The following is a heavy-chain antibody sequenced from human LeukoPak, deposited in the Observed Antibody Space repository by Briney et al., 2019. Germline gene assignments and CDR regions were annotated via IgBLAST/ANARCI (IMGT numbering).Heavy chain of an antibody. CDR3: AKDLYSSGFSDY. CDR1: GFTFSSYA. V-gene: IGHV3-23*01. Sequence: PGGSLRLSCAASGFTFSSYAMSWVRQAPGKGLEWVSAISGSGGSTYYADSAKGRFTISRDNSKNTLYLQMNSLRAEDTAVYYCAKDLYSSGFSDYWGQGTLVTVSS. J-gene: IGHJ4*02. CDR2: ISGSGGST. D-gene: IGHD6-19*01.